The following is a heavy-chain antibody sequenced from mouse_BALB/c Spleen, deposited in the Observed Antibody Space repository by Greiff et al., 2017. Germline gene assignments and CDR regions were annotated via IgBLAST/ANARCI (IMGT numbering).Heavy chain of an antibody. V-gene: IGHV1S29*02. CDR2: IYPYNGGT. CDR1: GYTFTDYN. Sequence: VQLQQSGPELVKPGASVKISCKASGYTFTDYNMHWVKQSHGKSLEWIGYIYPYNGGTGYNQKFKSKATLTVDNSSSTAYMELRSLTSEDSAVYYCARVQYYGSRSYAMDYWGQGTSVTVSS. D-gene: IGHD1-1*01. CDR3: ARVQYYGSRSYAMDY. J-gene: IGHJ4*01.